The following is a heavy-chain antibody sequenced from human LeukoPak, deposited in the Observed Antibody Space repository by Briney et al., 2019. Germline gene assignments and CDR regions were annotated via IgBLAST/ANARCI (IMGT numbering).Heavy chain of an antibody. D-gene: IGHD5-24*01. Sequence: GSLRLSCAASGFTFSNYAMHWVRQPPGKGLEWAAVISYDGSNKYYADSVKGRFTISRDNSKNTLYLQMNSLRAEDTAVYYCARDQDGYSHFDYWGQGTLVTVSS. CDR3: ARDQDGYSHFDY. CDR1: GFTFSNYA. J-gene: IGHJ4*02. CDR2: ISYDGSNK. V-gene: IGHV3-30-3*01.